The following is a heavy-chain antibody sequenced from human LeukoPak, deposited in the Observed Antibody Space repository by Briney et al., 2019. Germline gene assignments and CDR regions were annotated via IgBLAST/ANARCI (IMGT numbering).Heavy chain of an antibody. D-gene: IGHD1-26*01. J-gene: IGHJ4*02. CDR2: INPNSGGT. Sequence: ASVKVSCKASGYTFTGYYMHWGRQAPGQGLEWMGWINPNSGGTNYAQKFQGRVTMTGDTSISTAYMELSRLRSDDTAVYYCARASGSYFYWGQGTLVTVSS. CDR3: ARASGSYFY. V-gene: IGHV1-2*02. CDR1: GYTFTGYY.